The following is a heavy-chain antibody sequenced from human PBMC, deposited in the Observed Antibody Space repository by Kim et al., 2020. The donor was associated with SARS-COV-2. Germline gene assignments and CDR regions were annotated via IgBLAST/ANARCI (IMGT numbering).Heavy chain of an antibody. CDR3: GRRRDPGDGLDV. J-gene: IGHJ6*02. V-gene: IGHV3-13*01. CDR2: IGLVGDT. Sequence: GGSLRLSCAASGFTFSRHGMQWVRQVKGRGLEWVSAIGLVGDTFYSDSVKGRFVVSRDNAKNSLYLQMNNLRGGDSAVYYCGRRRDPGDGLDVWGQGTTV. CDR1: GFTFSRHG. D-gene: IGHD3-10*01.